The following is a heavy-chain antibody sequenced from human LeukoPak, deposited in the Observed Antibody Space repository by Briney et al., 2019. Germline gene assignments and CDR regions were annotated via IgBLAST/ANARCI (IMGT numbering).Heavy chain of an antibody. CDR1: GGSISSGDYY. D-gene: IGHD3-3*01. CDR3: ARENYDFWSGYYDY. CDR2: IYYSGST. V-gene: IGHV4-30-4*01. Sequence: SQTLSLTCTVSGGSISSGDYYWSWIRQPPGTGLEWIGCIYYSGSTYYNPSLKSRVTISVDTSKNQFSLKLSSVTAADTAVYYCARENYDFWSGYYDYWGQGTLVTVSS. J-gene: IGHJ4*02.